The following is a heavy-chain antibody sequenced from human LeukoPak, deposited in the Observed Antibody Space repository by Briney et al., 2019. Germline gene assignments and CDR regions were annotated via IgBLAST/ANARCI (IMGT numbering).Heavy chain of an antibody. J-gene: IGHJ4*02. V-gene: IGHV4-30-4*07. CDR3: ARAQSNQMATKI. CDR2: ISYSGNT. Sequence: SETLSLTCAVSGGSISSGGYSWSWIRQPPGKGLEWIGYISYSGNTYYNPSLKSRVTISVDTSKNQFSLKLSSVTAADTAVYYCARAQSNQMATKIWGQGTLVTVSS. D-gene: IGHD5-24*01. CDR1: GGSISSGGYS.